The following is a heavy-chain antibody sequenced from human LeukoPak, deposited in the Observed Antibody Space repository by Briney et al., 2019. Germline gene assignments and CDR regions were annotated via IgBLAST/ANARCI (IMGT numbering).Heavy chain of an antibody. CDR2: ISWNSGSI. CDR1: GFTFDDYA. CDR3: AREAGITPFYYFDY. J-gene: IGHJ4*02. D-gene: IGHD3-10*01. Sequence: GGSLRLSCAASGFTFDDYAMHWVRQAPGKGLEGVSGISWNSGSIGYADSVKGRFTISRDNAKNSLYLQMNSLRAEDTAVYYCAREAGITPFYYFDYWGQGTLVTVSS. V-gene: IGHV3-9*01.